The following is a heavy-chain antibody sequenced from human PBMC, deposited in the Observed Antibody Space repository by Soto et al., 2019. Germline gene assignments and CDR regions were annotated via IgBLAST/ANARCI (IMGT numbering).Heavy chain of an antibody. D-gene: IGHD6-13*01. Sequence: TLSLTCTVSGGSISSGDYYWSWIRQHPGKGLEWIGYISYSGSTYYNPSLKSRVTISADTSKNQFSLKLSSVTAADTAVYYCARRSAAGIQYDYWGQGTLVTVSS. CDR2: ISYSGST. CDR1: GGSISSGDYY. J-gene: IGHJ4*02. V-gene: IGHV4-31*03. CDR3: ARRSAAGIQYDY.